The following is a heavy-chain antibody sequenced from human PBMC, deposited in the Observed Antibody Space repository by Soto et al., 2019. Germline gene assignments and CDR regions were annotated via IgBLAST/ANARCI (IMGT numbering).Heavy chain of an antibody. CDR3: ARVYRYYDSSGYYPNWFDP. V-gene: IGHV4-59*01. Sequence: SETLSLTCTVSGASISSYYWSWIRQPPGKGLEWIGYIYYSGSTNYNPSLKSRVTISVDTSKNQFSLKLSSVTAADTAVYYCARVYRYYDSSGYYPNWFDPWGQGTLVTVSS. J-gene: IGHJ5*02. CDR2: IYYSGST. CDR1: GASISSYY. D-gene: IGHD3-22*01.